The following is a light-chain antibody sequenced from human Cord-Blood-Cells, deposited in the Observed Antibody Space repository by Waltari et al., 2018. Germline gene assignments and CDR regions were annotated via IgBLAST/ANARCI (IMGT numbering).Light chain of an antibody. J-gene: IGLJ3*02. Sequence: QSALTQPASVSGSPGQPINLSRIGTSRYGGSYNLVSWYQQHPGKAPKLMIYEGSKRPSGVSNRFSGSKSGNTASLTISGLQAEDEADYYCCSYAGSSTWVFGGGTKLTVL. CDR1: SRYGGSYNL. CDR2: EGS. V-gene: IGLV2-23*01. CDR3: CSYAGSSTWV.